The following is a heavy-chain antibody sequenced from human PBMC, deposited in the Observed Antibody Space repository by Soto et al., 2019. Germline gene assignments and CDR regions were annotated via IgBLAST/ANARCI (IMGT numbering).Heavy chain of an antibody. V-gene: IGHV3-23*01. CDR3: AKGAARYIDY. CDR1: GFSFGTYA. J-gene: IGHJ4*02. CDR2: ISGGIGST. Sequence: VQLLESGGGLVQPGGSLRLSCVAAGFSFGTYAMTWVRQVPGKGLEWVSTISGGIGSTFYADSVKGRFTISRDISKKMLFLHMNGLRGEDTGTYDCAKGAARYIDYWGRGTLVTVSS.